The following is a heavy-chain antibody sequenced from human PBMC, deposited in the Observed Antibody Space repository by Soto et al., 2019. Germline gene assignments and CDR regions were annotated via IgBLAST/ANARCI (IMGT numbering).Heavy chain of an antibody. J-gene: IGHJ6*02. Sequence: SETLSLTCTVSGGSISSSSYYWGWFRQPPGKGLEWIGSIYYSGSTYYNPSLKSRVTISVDTSKNQFSLKLSSVTAADTAVYYCARYVGAIAYYGMDVWGQGTTVT. V-gene: IGHV4-39*01. CDR1: GGSISSSSYY. CDR2: IYYSGST. D-gene: IGHD1-26*01. CDR3: ARYVGAIAYYGMDV.